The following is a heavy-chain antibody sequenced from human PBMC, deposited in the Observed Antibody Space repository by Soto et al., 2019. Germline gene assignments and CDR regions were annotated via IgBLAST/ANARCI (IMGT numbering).Heavy chain of an antibody. CDR2: IYYGGGT. CDR3: ARKDSGYADYMDV. CDR1: GGSISRGGYY. V-gene: IGHV4-31*03. Sequence: QVQLQESGPGLVKPSQTLSLTCTVSGGSISRGGYYWSWIRQHPGKGLEWIGYIYYGGGTYYNPSLKSRVTISVDTSENQFSLRLSSVTAADTAVYYCARKDSGYADYMDVWGKGTTVTVSS. D-gene: IGHD5-12*01. J-gene: IGHJ6*03.